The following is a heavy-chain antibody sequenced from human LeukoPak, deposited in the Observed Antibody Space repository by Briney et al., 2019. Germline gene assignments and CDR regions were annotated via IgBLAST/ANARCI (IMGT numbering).Heavy chain of an antibody. CDR2: IYTSGST. CDR3: ARVYGDYGVDY. D-gene: IGHD4-17*01. Sequence: SETLSLTCTVSGGSISSSSYYWSWIRQPAGKGLEWIGRIYTSGSTNYNPSLKSRVTMSVDTSKNQFSLKLSSVIAADTAVYYCARVYGDYGVDYWGQGTLVTVSS. CDR1: GGSISSSSYY. J-gene: IGHJ4*02. V-gene: IGHV4-61*02.